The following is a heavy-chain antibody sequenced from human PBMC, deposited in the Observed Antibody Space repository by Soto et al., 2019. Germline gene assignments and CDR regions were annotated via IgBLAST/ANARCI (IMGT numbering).Heavy chain of an antibody. CDR3: ARDAPSPISYYDSSGYYSRPPSIQH. V-gene: IGHV1-18*01. D-gene: IGHD3-22*01. CDR1: GYTFTSYG. J-gene: IGHJ1*01. CDR2: ISAYSGNT. Sequence: AASVKVSCKASGYTFTSYGISWVRQAPGQGLEWMGWISAYSGNTNYAQKLQGRVTMTTDTSTSTAYMELRSLRSDDTAVYYCARDAPSPISYYDSSGYYSRPPSIQHWGQGTLVTVSS.